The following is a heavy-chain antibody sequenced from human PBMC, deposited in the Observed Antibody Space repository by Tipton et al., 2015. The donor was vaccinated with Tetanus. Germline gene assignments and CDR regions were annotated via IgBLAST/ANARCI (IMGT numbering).Heavy chain of an antibody. CDR2: IHHSGST. Sequence: TLSLTCAVSGGSISGSNWWSWVRQPPGKGLEWIGEIHHSGSTNYNPSLTSRVSISVDTSKNQFSLKLTPVTAADTAIYYCARGGDNLTFQRPTGRWFDPWGHGTLVTVSS. D-gene: IGHD1-1*01. J-gene: IGHJ5*02. CDR3: ARGGDNLTFQRPTGRWFDP. CDR1: GGSISGSNW. V-gene: IGHV4-4*02.